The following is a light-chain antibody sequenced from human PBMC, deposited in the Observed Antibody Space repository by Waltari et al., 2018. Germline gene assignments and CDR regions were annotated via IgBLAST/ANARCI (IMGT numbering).Light chain of an antibody. Sequence: DIVMTQTPLSLSVTPGQPASISCKSSQSLLDSGGKTYLYWYLQSPGQSPHLLIFDVSSRFSGVPDRFSGSGSGTDFTLEISRVEAEDVGVYYCMQGIHPLRTFGQGTRLEIK. CDR3: MQGIHPLRT. CDR2: DVS. CDR1: QSLLDSGGKTY. J-gene: IGKJ1*01. V-gene: IGKV2-29*02.